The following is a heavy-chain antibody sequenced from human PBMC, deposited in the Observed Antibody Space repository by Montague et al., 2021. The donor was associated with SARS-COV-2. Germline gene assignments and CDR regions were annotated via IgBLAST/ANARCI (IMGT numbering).Heavy chain of an antibody. CDR3: AKVGSSWYHGYYYGMDV. D-gene: IGHD6-13*01. V-gene: IGHV3-23*01. CDR1: GFTFSSYA. Sequence: SLRLSLSASGFTFSSYAMSWVRQAPGKGLEWVSAISGSGGSTYYADSVKGRFTISRDNSKNTLYLQMNSLRAEDTAVYYCAKVGSSWYHGYYYGMDVWGQGTTVTVSS. CDR2: ISGSGGST. J-gene: IGHJ6*02.